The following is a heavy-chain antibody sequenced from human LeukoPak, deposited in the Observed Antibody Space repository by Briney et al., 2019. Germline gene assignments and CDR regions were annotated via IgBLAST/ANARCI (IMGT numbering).Heavy chain of an antibody. CDR3: ARAWKVERRGWYFDL. Sequence: SETLSLTCTVSGGSISSYYWSWIRQPPGKGLEWIGYIYYSGSTNYNPSLKSRVTISVDTSKNQFSLKLSTVTAADTAVYYCARAWKVERRGWYFDLWGRGTLVTVSS. D-gene: IGHD1-1*01. V-gene: IGHV4-59*08. CDR1: GGSISSYY. J-gene: IGHJ2*01. CDR2: IYYSGST.